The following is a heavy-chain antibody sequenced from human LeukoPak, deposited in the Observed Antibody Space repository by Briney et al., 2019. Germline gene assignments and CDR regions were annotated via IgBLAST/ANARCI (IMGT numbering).Heavy chain of an antibody. D-gene: IGHD3-10*01. J-gene: IGHJ4*02. V-gene: IGHV3-15*01. CDR3: TTGRGSGSYRVY. Sequence: TGGSLRLSCTASGFTFGDYAMSWVRQAPGKGLEWVGRIKSKTDGGTTDYAAPVRGRFTISRDDSKNTLYLQMNSLKTEDTAVYYCTTGRGSGSYRVYWGQGTLVTVSS. CDR2: IKSKTDGGTT. CDR1: GFTFGDYA.